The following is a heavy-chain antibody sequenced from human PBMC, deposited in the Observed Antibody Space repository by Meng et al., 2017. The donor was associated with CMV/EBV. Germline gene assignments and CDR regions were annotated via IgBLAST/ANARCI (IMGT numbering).Heavy chain of an antibody. V-gene: IGHV4-34*01. D-gene: IGHD2-2*01. J-gene: IGHJ4*02. CDR2: INHSGSN. CDR3: AKARSSTSYRTYYFDY. Sequence: SETLSLTCAVYGGSFSGYYWSWIRQPPGKGLEWIGEINHSGSNNYNPSLKSRVTISVDTSKNHFSLKLSSVTAADTAVYYCAKARSSTSYRTYYFDYWGQGTLVTVSS. CDR1: GGSFSGYY.